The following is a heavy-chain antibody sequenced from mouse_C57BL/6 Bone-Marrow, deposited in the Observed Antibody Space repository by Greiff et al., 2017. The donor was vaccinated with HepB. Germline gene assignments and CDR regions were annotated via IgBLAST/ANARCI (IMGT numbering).Heavy chain of an antibody. CDR1: GYTFTSYW. CDR2: IDPSDSET. CDR3: ARRGLLFYAMDD. D-gene: IGHD1-1*01. J-gene: IGHJ4*01. Sequence: QVQLQQPGAELVRPGSSVKLSCKASGYTFTSYWMHWVKQRPIQGLEWIGNIDPSDSETHYNQKFKDKATLTVDKSSSTAYMQLSSLTSEDSAVYYCARRGLLFYAMDDWGQGTSVTVSS. V-gene: IGHV1-52*01.